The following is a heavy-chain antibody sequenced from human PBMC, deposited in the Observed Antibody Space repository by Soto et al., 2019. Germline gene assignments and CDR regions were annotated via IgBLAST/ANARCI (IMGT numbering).Heavy chain of an antibody. D-gene: IGHD1-1*01. V-gene: IGHV4-34*01. J-gene: IGHJ5*02. Sequence: SETLSLTCAVYGGSFSGYYWSWIRQPPGKGLEWIGEINHSGSTNYNPSLKSRVTISVDTSKNQFSLKLSSVTAADTAVYYCARDIRIGERPVRGYNWFDPWGQGTLVTVSS. CDR1: GGSFSGYY. CDR2: INHSGST. CDR3: ARDIRIGERPVRGYNWFDP.